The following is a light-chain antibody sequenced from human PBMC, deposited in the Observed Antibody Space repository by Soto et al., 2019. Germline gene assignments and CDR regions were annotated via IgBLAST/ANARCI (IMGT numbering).Light chain of an antibody. J-gene: IGKJ3*01. CDR3: QQYDASPLT. V-gene: IGKV3-20*01. CDR2: AAS. Sequence: EIVLTQSPGTLSLSPGERATLSCRASQTLSTNSLAWYQQRLGQTPRLLTYAASTRDTDIPDRFNGSGSGTDFALTISRLEPEDFALYYCQQYDASPLTFGPGTKVDVK. CDR1: QTLSTNS.